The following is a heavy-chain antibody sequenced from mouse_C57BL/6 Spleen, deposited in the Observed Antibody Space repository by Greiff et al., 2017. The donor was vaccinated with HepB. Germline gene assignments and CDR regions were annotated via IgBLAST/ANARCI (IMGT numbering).Heavy chain of an antibody. V-gene: IGHV1-81*01. CDR1: GYTFTSYG. CDR2: IYPRSGNT. D-gene: IGHD1-1*01. Sequence: VQLQQSGAELARPGASVKLSCKASGYTFTSYGISWVKQRTGQGLEWIGEIYPRSGNTYYNEKFKGKATLTADKSSSTAYIELRSLTSEDSAVYFCARWDYGSSGYYCDYWGQGTTLTVSS. J-gene: IGHJ2*01. CDR3: ARWDYGSSGYYCDY.